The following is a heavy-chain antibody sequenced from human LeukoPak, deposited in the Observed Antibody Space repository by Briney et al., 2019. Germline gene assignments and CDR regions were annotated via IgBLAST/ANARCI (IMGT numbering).Heavy chain of an antibody. CDR3: TSEIRGAHWFDP. D-gene: IGHD1-26*01. Sequence: TGGSLRLSCAASGFTFSSYSMNWVRQAPGKGLEWVSSISSSSSYIYYADSVKGRFTISRDNAKNSLYLQMNSLKPEDTAVYYCTSEIRGAHWFDPGGQGTLVTVSS. CDR2: ISSSSSYI. V-gene: IGHV3-21*04. J-gene: IGHJ5*02. CDR1: GFTFSSYS.